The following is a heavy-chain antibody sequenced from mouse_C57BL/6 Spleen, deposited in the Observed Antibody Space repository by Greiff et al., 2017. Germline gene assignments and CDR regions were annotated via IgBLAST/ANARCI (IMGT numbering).Heavy chain of an antibody. Sequence: QVQLQQPGAELVMPGASVKLSCKASGYTFTSYWMHWVKQRPGQGLEWIGEIDPSDSYTNYNQKFKGKSTLTVDKSSSTAYMQLSSLTSEDSAVYYCARGDGFPLAYWGQGALGTVSA. V-gene: IGHV1-69*01. CDR1: GYTFTSYW. CDR3: ARGDGFPLAY. CDR2: IDPSDSYT. J-gene: IGHJ3*01. D-gene: IGHD2-3*01.